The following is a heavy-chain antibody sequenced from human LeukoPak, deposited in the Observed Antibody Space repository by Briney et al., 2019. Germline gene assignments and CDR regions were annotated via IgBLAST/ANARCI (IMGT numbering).Heavy chain of an antibody. J-gene: IGHJ4*02. V-gene: IGHV4-39*07. CDR1: GASLSTPPYY. CDR2: IYYTGST. Sequence: SETLSLTCSVSGASLSTPPYYWGWIRQPPGKGLEWIGNIYYTGSTYYNVSLNSRVTISIDTSKNLFSLRLNSMTAADTAVYYCAKDHYDSSGYPFDYWGQGTLVTVSS. D-gene: IGHD3-22*01. CDR3: AKDHYDSSGYPFDY.